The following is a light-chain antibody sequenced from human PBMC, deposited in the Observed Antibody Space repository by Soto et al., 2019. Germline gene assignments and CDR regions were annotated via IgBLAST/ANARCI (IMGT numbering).Light chain of an antibody. CDR2: REGSGSN. V-gene: IGLV4-60*02. CDR1: SGHSSYI. Sequence: QSVLTQSSSASASLGSSVKLTCTLSSGHSSYIIAWHQQQPGKAPRYLMKREGSGSNNKGSGVPGRVSGSSSGAARYLTLSSLQFEDEADYYCETWDSNTHTVFGGGTTLTVL. CDR3: ETWDSNTHTV. J-gene: IGLJ3*02.